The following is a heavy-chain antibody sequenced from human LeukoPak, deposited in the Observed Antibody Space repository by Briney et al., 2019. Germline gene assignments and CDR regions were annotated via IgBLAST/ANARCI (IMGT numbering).Heavy chain of an antibody. CDR1: GYTFTSYD. J-gene: IGHJ3*02. D-gene: IGHD3-3*01. V-gene: IGHV1-8*01. CDR3: ARTPIRFLEWLLSNAFDI. CDR2: MNPNSGNT. Sequence: ASVKVSCKASGYTFTSYDINWVRQATGQGLEWMGWMNPNSGNTGYAQKFQGRVTMTRNTSISTAYMKLSSLRSEDTAVYYCARTPIRFLEWLLSNAFDIWGQGTMVTVSS.